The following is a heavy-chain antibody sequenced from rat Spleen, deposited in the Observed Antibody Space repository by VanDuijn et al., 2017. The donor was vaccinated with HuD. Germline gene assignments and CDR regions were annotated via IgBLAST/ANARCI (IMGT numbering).Heavy chain of an antibody. J-gene: IGHJ3*01. V-gene: IGHV5-19*01. CDR3: VRDGGYWYFDF. CDR2: ISNSGGDT. CDR1: GFTFSDYA. D-gene: IGHD2-5*01. Sequence: EVQLVESGGGLVQPGRSLKLSCAASGFTFSDYAMNWIRQAPGKGLEWVASISNSGGDTYFPDSVKGRFSISRDNAKSILYLQMDSLRSEDTATYYCVRDGGYWYFDFWGQGTLVTVSS.